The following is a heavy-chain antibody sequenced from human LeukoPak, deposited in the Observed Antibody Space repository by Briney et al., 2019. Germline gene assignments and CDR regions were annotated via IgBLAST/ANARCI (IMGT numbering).Heavy chain of an antibody. D-gene: IGHD1-7*01. V-gene: IGHV4-39*07. CDR1: GGSISSSRYY. J-gene: IGHJ4*02. Sequence: SETLSLTCTVSGGSISSSRYYWGWIRQPPGRGLEWIGSIYYSGSTYYNPSLKSRVTISVDTSKDQFSLKLNSVTAADTAVYHCAGSPNLCYFDYWGQGTLVTVSS. CDR3: AGSPNLCYFDY. CDR2: IYYSGST.